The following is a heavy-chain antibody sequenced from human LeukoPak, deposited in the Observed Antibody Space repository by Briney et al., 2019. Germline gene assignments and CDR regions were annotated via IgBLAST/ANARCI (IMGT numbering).Heavy chain of an antibody. J-gene: IGHJ4*02. CDR1: GFPFSNFA. V-gene: IGHV3-23*01. D-gene: IGHD3-10*01. CDR3: AKASGSPYYFDY. Sequence: GGSLRLSCAASGFPFSNFAMSWVRQAPGKGLECVSLISANGGATYYADSVKGRFTISRDNSKSTLYLQMNSLRADDTAVYYCAKASGSPYYFDYWGQGTLVTVSS. CDR2: ISANGGAT.